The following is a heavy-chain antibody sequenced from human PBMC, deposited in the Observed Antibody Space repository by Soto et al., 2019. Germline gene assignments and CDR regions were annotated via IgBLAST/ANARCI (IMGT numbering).Heavy chain of an antibody. Sequence: PGGSLRLSCAASGFTFSSYSMNWVRQAPGKGLEWVSSISSSSSYIYHADSVKGRFTISRDNAKNSLYLQMNSLRAEDTAVYYCARDEVGATVGMDVWVQGTTVTVSS. J-gene: IGHJ6*02. CDR3: ARDEVGATVGMDV. D-gene: IGHD1-26*01. CDR1: GFTFSSYS. V-gene: IGHV3-21*01. CDR2: ISSSSSYI.